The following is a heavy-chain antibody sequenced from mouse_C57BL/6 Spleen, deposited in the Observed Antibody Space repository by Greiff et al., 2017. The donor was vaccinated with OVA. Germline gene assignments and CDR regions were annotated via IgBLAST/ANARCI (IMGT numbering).Heavy chain of an antibody. V-gene: IGHV1-81*01. CDR1: GYTFTSYG. CDR3: ARRDYGSSPWFAY. J-gene: IGHJ3*01. CDR2: IYPRSGNT. Sequence: QVHVKQSGAELARPGASVKLSCKASGYTFTSYGISWVKQRTGQGLEWIGEIYPRSGNTYYNEKFKGKATLTADKSSSTAYMELRSLTSEDSAVYVCARRDYGSSPWFAYWGQGTLVTVSA. D-gene: IGHD1-1*01.